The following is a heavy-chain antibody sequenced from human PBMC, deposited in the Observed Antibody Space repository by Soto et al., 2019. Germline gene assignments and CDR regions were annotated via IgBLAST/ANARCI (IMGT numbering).Heavy chain of an antibody. CDR1: GGTFGSYA. CDR2: IIPIFGTA. CDR3: ARAYNMVRGVLWFES. V-gene: IGHV1-69*13. D-gene: IGHD3-10*01. Sequence: GASVKVSCKASGGTFGSYAISWVRQAPGQGLEWMGGIIPIFGTANYAQKFQGRVTITADESTSTAYMELSSLRSEDTAVYYCARAYNMVRGVLWFESWGQGTLVTVSS. J-gene: IGHJ5*01.